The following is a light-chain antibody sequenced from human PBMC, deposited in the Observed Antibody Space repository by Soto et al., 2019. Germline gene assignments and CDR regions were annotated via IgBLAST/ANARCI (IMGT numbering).Light chain of an antibody. CDR3: QQYDRWPVT. CDR2: GAS. V-gene: IGKV3-15*01. J-gene: IGKJ4*01. Sequence: EVVMTQPPATLSVSPGERVTFSCRASQSVTTNLAWYQHKPGQSPRLLISGASTGASGIPPRFSGSGSGTEFTLTIDRLQSADFAVYYCQQYDRWPVTFGGGTKV. CDR1: QSVTTN.